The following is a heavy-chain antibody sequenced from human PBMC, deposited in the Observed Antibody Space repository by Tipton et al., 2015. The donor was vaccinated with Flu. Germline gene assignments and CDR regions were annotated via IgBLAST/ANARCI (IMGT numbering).Heavy chain of an antibody. CDR2: IYYSGST. CDR1: GGSISSYY. CDR3: ARDRLSRGFDP. J-gene: IGHJ5*02. V-gene: IGHV4-59*12. Sequence: TLSLTCTVSGGSISSYYWSWIRQPPGKGLEWIGYIYYSGSTNYSPSLKSRVTMSVDTSKNQFSLKLYSVTAADTAVYYCARDRLSRGFDPWGQGTLVTVSS. D-gene: IGHD6-6*01.